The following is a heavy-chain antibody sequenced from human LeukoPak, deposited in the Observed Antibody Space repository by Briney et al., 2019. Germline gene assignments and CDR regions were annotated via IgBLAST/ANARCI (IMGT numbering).Heavy chain of an antibody. D-gene: IGHD2-21*01. CDR2: VIPILDIT. Sequence: SVKVSCKASGGTFSSYGISWVRQAPGQRLEWLGRVIPILDITTYAQKFQGRVTITADKSTGTAYMHLSGLRSEDTAVYYCARGPGVVIATVFDYWGQGSLVTVSS. CDR3: ARGPGVVIATVFDY. J-gene: IGHJ4*02. V-gene: IGHV1-69*04. CDR1: GGTFSSYG.